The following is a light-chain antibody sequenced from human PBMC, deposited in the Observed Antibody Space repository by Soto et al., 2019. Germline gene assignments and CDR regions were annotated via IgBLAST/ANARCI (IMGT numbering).Light chain of an antibody. Sequence: EIVMTQSPGTLSVSPGERATLSCRASQSLSTNLAWYQQKPGQPPRLLIYAASTRATGIPARFSGSGSGTEFTLTISSLQSEDFEVYYCQQHSKSPPTFGQGTKVDIK. CDR2: AAS. CDR3: QQHSKSPPT. V-gene: IGKV3-15*01. J-gene: IGKJ1*01. CDR1: QSLSTN.